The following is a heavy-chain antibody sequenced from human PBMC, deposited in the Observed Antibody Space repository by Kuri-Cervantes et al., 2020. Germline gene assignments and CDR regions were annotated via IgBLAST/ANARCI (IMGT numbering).Heavy chain of an antibody. Sequence: ASVKVSCKASGYTFTSYYMHWVRQAPGQGLEWMRIINPSGGNTNYAQKLQGRVTMTRDTSTSTVYMELSSLRSEDTAVYYCARDRPPAAGRRDLSGGMDVWGQGTTVTVSS. D-gene: IGHD6-13*01. CDR3: ARDRPPAAGRRDLSGGMDV. J-gene: IGHJ6*02. CDR1: GYTFTSYY. V-gene: IGHV1-46*01. CDR2: INPSGGNT.